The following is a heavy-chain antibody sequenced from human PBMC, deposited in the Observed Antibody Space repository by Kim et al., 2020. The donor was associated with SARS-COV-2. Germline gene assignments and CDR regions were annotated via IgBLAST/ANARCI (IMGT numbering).Heavy chain of an antibody. V-gene: IGHV1-2*02. J-gene: IGHJ5*02. CDR2: GT. D-gene: IGHD6-13*01. CDR3: ARGYSSTWSDH. Sequence: GTNYAQKFQGRVTMTRDTSISTAYMERSRLRSDDTAVYYCARGYSSTWSDHWGQGTLVTVSS.